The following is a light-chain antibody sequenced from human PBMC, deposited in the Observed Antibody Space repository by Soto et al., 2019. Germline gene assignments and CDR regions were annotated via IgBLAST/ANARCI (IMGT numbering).Light chain of an antibody. J-gene: IGKJ2*01. CDR3: QQYHNWPPQYT. V-gene: IGKV3-15*01. CDR1: QTISSN. CDR2: GAS. Sequence: EIVMTQSPATLSVSPGERVTLSCRASQTISSNLAWYQQKPGQASRLLIHGASTRASGVPDRFSGSGSGTDFTLTISSLQSEDFAVYYCQQYHNWPPQYTFGQGTKLQIK.